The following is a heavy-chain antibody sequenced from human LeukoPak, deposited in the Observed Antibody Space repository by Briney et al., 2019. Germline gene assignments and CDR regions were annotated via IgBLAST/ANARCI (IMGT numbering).Heavy chain of an antibody. J-gene: IGHJ3*02. CDR3: TVVVVAAKAFDI. CDR2: ISAYNGNT. D-gene: IGHD2-15*01. Sequence: ASVKVSCKASGYTFTSYGISWVRQAPGQGLAWMGWISAYNGNTNYAQKLQGRVTMTTDTSTSTAYMELRSLRSDDTAVYYCTVVVVAAKAFDIGGEGTMVTVSS. CDR1: GYTFTSYG. V-gene: IGHV1-18*01.